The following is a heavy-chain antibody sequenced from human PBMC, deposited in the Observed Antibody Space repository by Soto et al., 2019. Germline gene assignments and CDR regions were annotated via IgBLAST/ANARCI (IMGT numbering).Heavy chain of an antibody. CDR2: ISGSGGST. J-gene: IGHJ3*02. V-gene: IGHV3-23*01. Sequence: EVQLLESGGGLVQPGGSLRLSCAASGFTFSSYAMSWVRQAPGKGLEWVSDISGSGGSTYYADSVKGRFTISRDNSKNTLYLQMNSLRAEDTAVYYCAKAPSDHPYYYYGGLSEIWGQGTMVTVSS. CDR1: GFTFSSYA. D-gene: IGHD3-10*01. CDR3: AKAPSDHPYYYYGGLSEI.